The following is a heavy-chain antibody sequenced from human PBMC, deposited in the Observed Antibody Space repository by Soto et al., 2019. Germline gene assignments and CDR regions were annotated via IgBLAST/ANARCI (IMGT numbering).Heavy chain of an antibody. V-gene: IGHV3-74*01. CDR1: GFTFGNYW. Sequence: EVQLVESGGGLVQPGGSLRLSCAASGFTFGNYWMHWGRQAPGKGLVWVARINSDGSSTSYADSVKGRFTISRDNAKNTLYLQRNGLRAEDTAMYYCTKVISTVGGDFDSWGQGTLVTVSS. J-gene: IGHJ4*02. CDR3: TKVISTVGGDFDS. CDR2: INSDGSST. D-gene: IGHD3-16*01.